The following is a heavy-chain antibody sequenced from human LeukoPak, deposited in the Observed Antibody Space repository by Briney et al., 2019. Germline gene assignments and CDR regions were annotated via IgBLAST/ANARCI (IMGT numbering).Heavy chain of an antibody. V-gene: IGHV1-46*01. J-gene: IGHJ5*02. CDR3: AREIPGTTRINWFDP. Sequence: ASVKVSCKASGYTFTGYYMHWVRQAPGQGLEWMGIINPSGGSTSYAQKFQGRVTMTRDMSTSTVYMELSSLRSEDTAVYYCAREIPGTTRINWFDPWGQGTLVTVSS. CDR2: INPSGGST. D-gene: IGHD1-1*01. CDR1: GYTFTGYY.